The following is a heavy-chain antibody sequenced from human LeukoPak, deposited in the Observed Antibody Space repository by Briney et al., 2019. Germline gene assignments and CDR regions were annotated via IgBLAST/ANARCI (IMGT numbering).Heavy chain of an antibody. J-gene: IGHJ4*02. D-gene: IGHD6-19*01. V-gene: IGHV3-30-3*01. Sequence: PEGSLRLSCAASGFTFSSYAMHWVRQAPGKGLEWVAVISYDGSNKYYADSVKGRFTISRDNSKNTLYLQMNSLRAEDTAVYYCARVGQWLASAIDYWGQGTLVTVSS. CDR2: ISYDGSNK. CDR3: ARVGQWLASAIDY. CDR1: GFTFSSYA.